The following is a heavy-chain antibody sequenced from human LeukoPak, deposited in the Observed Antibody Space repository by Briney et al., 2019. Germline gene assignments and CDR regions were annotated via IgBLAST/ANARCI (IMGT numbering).Heavy chain of an antibody. Sequence: GESLKISCKVSGYSFTSYCIGWVRQMPGKALEWMGIIYPGDSGPTYSPSFQGKVTISVDKSINTAYLQWSSLQASDTAMYYCGMSGDRVPLQDDVFDVWGQGTMVTVST. J-gene: IGHJ3*01. CDR2: IYPGDSGP. CDR3: GMSGDRVPLQDDVFDV. CDR1: GYSFTSYC. D-gene: IGHD1-26*01. V-gene: IGHV5-51*01.